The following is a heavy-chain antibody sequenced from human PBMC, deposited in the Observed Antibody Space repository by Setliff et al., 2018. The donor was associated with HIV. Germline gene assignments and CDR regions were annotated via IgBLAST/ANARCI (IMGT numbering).Heavy chain of an antibody. J-gene: IGHJ1*01. D-gene: IGHD2-8*01. Sequence: GGSLRLSCAASGFTFRNYNFNWVRQTPGKGLEWISYISASGASTDYADSVRGRFTISRDNADNSLYLQMTGLRVEDTAVYYCAAQGVLWGQGTLVTVSS. CDR1: GFTFRNYN. CDR2: ISASGAST. V-gene: IGHV3-48*03. CDR3: AAQGVL.